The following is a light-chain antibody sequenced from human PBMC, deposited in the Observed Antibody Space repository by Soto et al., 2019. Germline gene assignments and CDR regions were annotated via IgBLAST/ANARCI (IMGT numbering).Light chain of an antibody. V-gene: IGKV3-15*01. CDR2: GTS. CDR3: QQYNNWPPWT. J-gene: IGKJ1*01. Sequence: EIVFTQSPGTLSLSPGERATLSCRTSQSVSSNLAWYQQKPGQAPRLLIYGTSTRATGIPARFSGSGSGTEFTLTISSLLSEDFAVYYCQQYNNWPPWTFGQGTKV. CDR1: QSVSSN.